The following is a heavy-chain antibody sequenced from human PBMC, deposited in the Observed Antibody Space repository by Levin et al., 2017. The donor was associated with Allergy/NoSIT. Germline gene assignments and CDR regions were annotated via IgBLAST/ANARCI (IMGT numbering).Heavy chain of an antibody. CDR2: ISSSGSTI. CDR3: ARGEERYFDWPSFQH. Sequence: GESLKISCAASGFTFSDYYMSWIRQAPGKGLEWVSYISSSGSTIYYADSVKGRFTISRDNAKNSLYLQMNSLRAEDTAVYYCARGEERYFDWPSFQHWGQGTLVTVSS. J-gene: IGHJ1*01. D-gene: IGHD3-9*01. V-gene: IGHV3-11*01. CDR1: GFTFSDYY.